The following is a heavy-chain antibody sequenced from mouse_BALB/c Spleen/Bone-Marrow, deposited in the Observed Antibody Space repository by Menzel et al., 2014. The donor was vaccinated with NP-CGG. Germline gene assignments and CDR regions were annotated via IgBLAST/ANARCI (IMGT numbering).Heavy chain of an antibody. CDR1: GYTFTSYW. CDR2: INPSNGRT. J-gene: IGHJ3*01. Sequence: VQLVESGAELVKPGASVKLSCKASGYTFTSYWMHWVKQRLGQGLEWIGEINPSNGRTNYNEKFKIKATLTVDKSSSTAYMQLSSLTSEDSAVYYCASYRGAYWGQGTLVTVSA. V-gene: IGHV1S81*02. D-gene: IGHD2-12*01. CDR3: ASYRGAY.